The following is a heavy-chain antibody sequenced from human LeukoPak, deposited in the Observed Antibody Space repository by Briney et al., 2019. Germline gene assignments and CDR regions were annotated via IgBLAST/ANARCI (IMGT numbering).Heavy chain of an antibody. Sequence: LAGGSLRLSCAASGFTFSNYWMAWVRQAPGKRLEWVANINQDGSEQYHVDSVKGRFTICRDNARNSLYLQVSSLRAEDTAVYYCARAVGGSSWYFPYWGQGTLVTVSS. V-gene: IGHV3-7*05. J-gene: IGHJ4*02. D-gene: IGHD6-13*01. CDR3: ARAVGGSSWYFPY. CDR1: GFTFSNYW. CDR2: INQDGSEQ.